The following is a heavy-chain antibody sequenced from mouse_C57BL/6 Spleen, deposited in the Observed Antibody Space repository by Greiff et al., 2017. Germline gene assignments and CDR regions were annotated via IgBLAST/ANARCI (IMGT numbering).Heavy chain of an antibody. CDR1: GYTFTSYG. V-gene: IGHV1-81*01. D-gene: IGHD2-4*01. J-gene: IGHJ2*01. CDR3: ARNTYRAYDYGFYYFDY. Sequence: VHLVESGAELARPGASVKLSCKASGYTFTSYGISWVKQRTGQGLEWIGEIYPRSGNTYYNEKFKGKATLTADKSSSTAYMELRSLTSEDSAVYFCARNTYRAYDYGFYYFDYWGQGTTLTVSS. CDR2: IYPRSGNT.